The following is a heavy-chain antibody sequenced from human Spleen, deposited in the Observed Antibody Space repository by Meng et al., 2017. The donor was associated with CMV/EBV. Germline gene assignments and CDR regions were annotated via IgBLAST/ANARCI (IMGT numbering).Heavy chain of an antibody. Sequence: GESLKISCAASGFTFSSYGMHWVRQAPGKGLEWVAFIRYDGSNKYYADSVKGRFTISRDNSKNTLYLQMNSLRAEDTAVYYCAKVRRIAVADTGYYYYYGMDVWGQGTTVPSP. J-gene: IGHJ6*02. CDR1: GFTFSSYG. CDR2: IRYDGSNK. V-gene: IGHV3-30*02. D-gene: IGHD6-19*01. CDR3: AKVRRIAVADTGYYYYYGMDV.